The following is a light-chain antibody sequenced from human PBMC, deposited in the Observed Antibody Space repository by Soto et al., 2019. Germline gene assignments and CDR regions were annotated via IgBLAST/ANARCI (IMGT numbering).Light chain of an antibody. J-gene: IGLJ2*01. CDR3: AALDDSLNGHVV. Sequence: QSVLTQPPSASGTPGQRVAISCSASNSNIGSNHVNWYQQLPATAPILLLYGNNQRPSGVADRFSGSRSGTSGSLAISGLQSEDETDYYCAALDDSLNGHVVFGRQTKVPVL. V-gene: IGLV1-44*01. CDR2: GNN. CDR1: NSNIGSNH.